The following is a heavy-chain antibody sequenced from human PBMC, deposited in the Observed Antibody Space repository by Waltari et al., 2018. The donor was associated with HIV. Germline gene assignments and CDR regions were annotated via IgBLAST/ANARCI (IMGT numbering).Heavy chain of an antibody. V-gene: IGHV4-59*01. J-gene: IGHJ4*02. CDR1: GGSISRCY. Sequence: QVQLQESGPGLVKPSETLSLTCTVSGGSISRCYWSWLRQPPGKGLEWIGYIYYSGGTNYNPSLESRVTISVDTSKNQFSLKLTSVTAADTAVYYCARSYYDSSGYHLFDYWGQGTLVTVSS. CDR2: IYYSGGT. CDR3: ARSYYDSSGYHLFDY. D-gene: IGHD3-22*01.